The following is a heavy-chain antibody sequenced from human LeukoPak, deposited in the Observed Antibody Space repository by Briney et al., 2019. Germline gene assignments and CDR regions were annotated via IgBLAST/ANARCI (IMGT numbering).Heavy chain of an antibody. CDR1: GFTFSSYE. CDR3: ARMRLGYCSGGSCYLPDY. J-gene: IGHJ4*02. CDR2: ISSSGSTI. D-gene: IGHD2-15*01. Sequence: GGSLRLSCAASGFTFSSYEMNWVRQAPGKGLEWVSHISSSGSTIYYADSVKGRFTISRDNAKNSLYLQMNSLRAEDTAVYYCARMRLGYCSGGSCYLPDYWGQGTLVTVSS. V-gene: IGHV3-48*03.